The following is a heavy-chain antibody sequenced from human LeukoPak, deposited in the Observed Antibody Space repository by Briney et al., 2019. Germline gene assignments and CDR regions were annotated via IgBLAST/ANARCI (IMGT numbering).Heavy chain of an antibody. V-gene: IGHV1-46*01. D-gene: IGHD3-22*01. CDR2: VHPSGGST. J-gene: IGHJ2*01. CDR3: ARITMTTSGWYFDL. CDR1: GYTFTSYY. Sequence: ASVKLSCKASGYTFTSYYMHWLRQAPGQGLEWMGIVHPSGGSTSYAQKFQGRVTMTRDTATSTVYMELSSLRSEDTALYYCARITMTTSGWYFDLWGSGSLVTVSS.